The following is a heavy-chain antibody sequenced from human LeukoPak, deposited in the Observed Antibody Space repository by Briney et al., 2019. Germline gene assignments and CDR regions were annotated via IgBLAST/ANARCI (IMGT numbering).Heavy chain of an antibody. Sequence: ASVKVSCKASGYTFTSYDLNWVRQATGQGLEWMGWMNPNSGNTGYAQKFQGRVTMTRNTSISTAYMELSSLRSEDTDVYYCARDASHYDFWSGYLNWFDPWGQGTLVTVSS. D-gene: IGHD3-3*01. CDR1: GYTFTSYD. J-gene: IGHJ5*02. V-gene: IGHV1-8*01. CDR3: ARDASHYDFWSGYLNWFDP. CDR2: MNPNSGNT.